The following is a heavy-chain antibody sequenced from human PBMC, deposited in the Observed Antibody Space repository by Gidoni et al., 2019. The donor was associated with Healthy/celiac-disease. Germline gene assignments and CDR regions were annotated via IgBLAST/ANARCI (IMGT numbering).Heavy chain of an antibody. CDR1: GFTFRSYS. CDR2: ISSSSSYI. CDR3: ARDHGEQQLEYYYYYGMDV. J-gene: IGHJ6*02. V-gene: IGHV3-21*01. Sequence: EVQLVESGGGLVKPGGSLRLSCAASGFTFRSYSLNWVRQAPGKGLEWVSSISSSSSYIYYADSVKGRFTISRDNAKNSLYLQMNSLRAEDTAVYYCARDHGEQQLEYYYYYGMDVWGQGTTVTVSS. D-gene: IGHD6-13*01.